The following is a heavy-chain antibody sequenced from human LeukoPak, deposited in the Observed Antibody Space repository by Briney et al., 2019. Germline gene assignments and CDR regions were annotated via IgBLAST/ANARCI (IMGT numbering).Heavy chain of an antibody. Sequence: ASVKVSCKASGYTFTGYYMHWVRQAPGQGLEWMGWVNPNSGGTNYAQKFQGRVTMTRDTSISTAYMELSRLRSDDTAVYYCARDRSRYSGYDLGYWGQGTLVTVSS. V-gene: IGHV1-2*02. J-gene: IGHJ4*02. CDR2: VNPNSGGT. CDR1: GYTFTGYY. CDR3: ARDRSRYSGYDLGY. D-gene: IGHD5-12*01.